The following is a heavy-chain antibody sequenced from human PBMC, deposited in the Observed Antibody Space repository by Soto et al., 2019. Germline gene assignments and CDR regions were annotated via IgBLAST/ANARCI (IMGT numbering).Heavy chain of an antibody. Sequence: TLSLTCAISGDXVPSNTAAWNWIMSSPSRCLEWLGRTYYRSNWLHDYAVSVKSRITVNPDKSKNHFSLQLNSLTPDDTAVYYCARGVAGSGFDLWGQGTLGTVSS. CDR1: GDXVPSNTAA. V-gene: IGHV6-1*01. CDR3: ARGVAGSGFDL. J-gene: IGHJ4*02. CDR2: TYYRSNWLH. D-gene: IGHD6-19*01.